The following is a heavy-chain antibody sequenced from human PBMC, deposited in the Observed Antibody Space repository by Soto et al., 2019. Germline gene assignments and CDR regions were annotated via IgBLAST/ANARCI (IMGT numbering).Heavy chain of an antibody. V-gene: IGHV4-59*01. CDR2: IYYSGST. Sequence: QVQLQESGPGLVKPSETLSLTCTVSGGSIGTYYWTWIRQPPGKGLEWIGNIYYSGSTNYNPSRKRRVTLSVDTSKYQFSLRLRSVTAADRAVYYCARVGGYYGDYPNFDYWGPGTRVTGSS. D-gene: IGHD4-17*01. CDR3: ARVGGYYGDYPNFDY. CDR1: GGSIGTYY. J-gene: IGHJ4*02.